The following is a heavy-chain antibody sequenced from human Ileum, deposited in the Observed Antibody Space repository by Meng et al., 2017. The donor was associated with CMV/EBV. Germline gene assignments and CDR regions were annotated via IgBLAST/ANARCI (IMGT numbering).Heavy chain of an antibody. CDR1: GCTFSSYG. V-gene: IGHV1-18*01. D-gene: IGHD7-27*01. CDR3: ASGFTGTPDY. J-gene: IGHJ4*02. CDR2: ISAYNGNT. Sequence: KVSCKGFGCTFSSYGIFWVRQAPGQGLEWMGWISAYNGNTNYAQNLQGRVTMTTDTSTNIGYMELRSLRFDDTAVYYCASGFTGTPDYWGQGTLVTVSS.